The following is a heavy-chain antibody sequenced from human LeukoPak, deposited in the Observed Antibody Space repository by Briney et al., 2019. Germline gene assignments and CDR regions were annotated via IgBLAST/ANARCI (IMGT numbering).Heavy chain of an antibody. D-gene: IGHD3-3*01. J-gene: IGHJ4*02. Sequence: KPGGSLRLSCAASGFTFSDYYMSWIRQAPGKGLEWIGEINHSGSTNYNPSLKSRVTISVDTSKNQFSLKLSSVTAADTAVYYCAREEAFGVVIIPYFDYWGQGTLVTVSS. CDR3: AREEAFGVVIIPYFDY. CDR2: INHSGST. V-gene: IGHV4-34*01. CDR1: GFTFSDYY.